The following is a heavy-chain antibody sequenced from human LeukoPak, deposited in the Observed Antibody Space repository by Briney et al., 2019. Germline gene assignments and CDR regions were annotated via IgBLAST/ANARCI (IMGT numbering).Heavy chain of an antibody. D-gene: IGHD1-26*01. CDR1: GYTFTSYG. Sequence: ASVKVSCKASGYTFTSYGISWVRQAPGQGLEWMGWISAYNGNTNYEQKLQGRVTMTIDTYTSTAYMELRSLRSDNTAVYYCARDPSSIVGATDNWFDPWGQGTLVTVSS. CDR3: ARDPSSIVGATDNWFDP. V-gene: IGHV1-18*01. J-gene: IGHJ5*02. CDR2: ISAYNGNT.